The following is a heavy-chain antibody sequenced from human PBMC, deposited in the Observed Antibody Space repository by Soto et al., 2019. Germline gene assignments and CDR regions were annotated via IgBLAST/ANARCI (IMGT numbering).Heavy chain of an antibody. Sequence: EVQLLESGGGLVQPGGSLRLSCAASGFTFSSYAMSWVRQAPGKGLEWVSAISGSGGSTYYTDSVKGRFTISRDNSKNTLYLQMNSLRAEDTAVYYCAKDLLDYSEFDYWGQGTLVTVSS. CDR2: ISGSGGST. CDR3: AKDLLDYSEFDY. D-gene: IGHD3-10*01. V-gene: IGHV3-23*01. CDR1: GFTFSSYA. J-gene: IGHJ4*02.